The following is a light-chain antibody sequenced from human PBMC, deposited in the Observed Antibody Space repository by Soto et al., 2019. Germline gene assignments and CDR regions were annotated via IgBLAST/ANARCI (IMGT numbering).Light chain of an antibody. CDR3: LHTFSFPRT. J-gene: IGKJ1*01. CDR2: DAS. CDR1: QSVSSN. Sequence: IVMTQSPATLSVSPGERATLSCRASQSVSSNLAWYQQRPGQAPRLLIYDASTRATGIPARFSGSGSGAEFILTINPLQAEDFATYYCLHTFSFPRTFGQGTKVDI. V-gene: IGKV3-15*01.